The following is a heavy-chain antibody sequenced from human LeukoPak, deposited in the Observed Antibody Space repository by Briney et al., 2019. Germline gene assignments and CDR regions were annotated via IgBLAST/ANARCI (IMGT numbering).Heavy chain of an antibody. CDR3: ARAKYPWYYYYVDV. CDR1: GFTFSSYS. Sequence: GGYLRLSCAASGFTFSSYSMNWVRQAPGKGLEWVSYISSSSSTIYYADSVKGRFTISRDNAKNSLYLQMNSLRAEDTAVYYCARAKYPWYYYYVDVWGKGTTVTVSS. J-gene: IGHJ6*03. D-gene: IGHD2-2*02. V-gene: IGHV3-48*04. CDR2: ISSSSSTI.